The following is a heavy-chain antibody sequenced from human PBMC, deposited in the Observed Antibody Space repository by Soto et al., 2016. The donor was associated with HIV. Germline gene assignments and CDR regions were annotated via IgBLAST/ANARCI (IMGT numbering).Heavy chain of an antibody. CDR2: IYSGGDT. D-gene: IGHD1-26*01. V-gene: IGHV3-66*01. CDR3: ARERWERSLRKDGNWFDS. J-gene: IGHJ5*01. Sequence: EVQLVESGGGLVQPGGSLTLSCTASIFTVSTNYMIWVRQAPGKGLEYVSLIYSGGDTYYADSVKGRFTISRDTSKNTLYLQMKNLRVEDTAVYYCARERWERSLRKDGNWFDSWGQGTLVTVSS. CDR1: IFTVSTNY.